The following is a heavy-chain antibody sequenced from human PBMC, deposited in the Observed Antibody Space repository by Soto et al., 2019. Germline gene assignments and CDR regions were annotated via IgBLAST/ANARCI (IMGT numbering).Heavy chain of an antibody. D-gene: IGHD3-22*01. V-gene: IGHV3-23*01. CDR2: ISGSGGST. CDR3: AKDQDYYDSSGYSDY. Sequence: PGGSLRLSCAASGSTFSSYAMSWVRQAPGKGLEWVSAISGSGGSTYYADSVKGRFTISRDNSKNTLYLQMNSLRAEDTAVYYCAKDQDYYDSSGYSDYWGQGTLVTVSS. J-gene: IGHJ4*02. CDR1: GSTFSSYA.